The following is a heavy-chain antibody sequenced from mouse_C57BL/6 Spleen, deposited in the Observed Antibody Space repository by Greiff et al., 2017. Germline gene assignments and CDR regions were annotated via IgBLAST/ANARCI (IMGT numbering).Heavy chain of an antibody. CDR1: GFNIKDDY. Sequence: VQLQQSGAELVRPGASVKLSCTASGFNIKDDYMHWVKQRPEQGLEWIGWIDPENGDTEYASKFQGKATITADTSSNTAYLQLSSLTSEDAAVYYGTTPYYYGSSSWFAYWGQGTLVTVSA. D-gene: IGHD1-1*01. V-gene: IGHV14-4*01. CDR3: TTPYYYGSSSWFAY. CDR2: IDPENGDT. J-gene: IGHJ3*01.